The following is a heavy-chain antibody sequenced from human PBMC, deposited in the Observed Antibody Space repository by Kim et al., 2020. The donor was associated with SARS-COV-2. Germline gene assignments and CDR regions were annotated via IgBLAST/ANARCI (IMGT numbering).Heavy chain of an antibody. J-gene: IGHJ3*02. Sequence: GGSLRLSCAASGFTFSSYAMSWVRQAPGKGLEWVSAISGSGGRTYYADSVKGRFTVSRDNSKNTLYLQMNSLRDEDTAVYYCAKVTGVVRVDIIDAFDIWGQGTMVTVSS. CDR2: ISGSGGRT. CDR1: GFTFSSYA. CDR3: AKVTGVVRVDIIDAFDI. D-gene: IGHD3-10*01. V-gene: IGHV3-23*01.